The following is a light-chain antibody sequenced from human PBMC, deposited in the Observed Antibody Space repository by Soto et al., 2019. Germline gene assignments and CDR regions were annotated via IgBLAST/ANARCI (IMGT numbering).Light chain of an antibody. V-gene: IGKV3-15*01. CDR2: GAS. CDR3: QQYNIWPPLT. CDR1: QSVSSN. J-gene: IGKJ4*01. Sequence: EIVMTQSPATLSVSPGERATLSCRASQSVSSNLAWYQQKPGQAPRLLIYGASTRATGIPARFSGSGSGTEFTLTISSLPSEDFAVYYCQQYNIWPPLTFGGGTKAEIK.